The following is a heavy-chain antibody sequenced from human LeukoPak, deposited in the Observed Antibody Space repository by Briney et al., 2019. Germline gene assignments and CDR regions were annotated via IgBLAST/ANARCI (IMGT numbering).Heavy chain of an antibody. CDR2: ISGSGGNT. D-gene: IGHD3-3*02. CDR3: AKSPSTVGQFWSAASSDRAFDI. CDR1: GFTFGSYA. Sequence: GGSLRLSCAASGFTFGSYAMNWVRQAPGKGLEWVSGISGSGGNTYHAASVKGRFTISRVNFKHTSYLQMNSLRAEDTAVYYCAKSPSTVGQFWSAASSDRAFDIWGQGTMVTVSS. J-gene: IGHJ3*02. V-gene: IGHV3-23*01.